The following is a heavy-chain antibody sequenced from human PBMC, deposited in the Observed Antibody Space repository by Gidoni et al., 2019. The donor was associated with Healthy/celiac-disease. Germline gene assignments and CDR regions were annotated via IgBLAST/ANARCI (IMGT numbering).Heavy chain of an antibody. Sequence: GGSISSSNWWSWVRQPPGKGLEWIGEIYHSGSTNYNPSLKSRVTISVDKSKNQFSLKLSSVTAADTAVYYCARTTAPFAAPSDWGQGTLVTVSS. CDR3: ARTTAPFAAPSD. CDR1: GGSISSSNW. CDR2: IYHSGST. D-gene: IGHD6-13*01. V-gene: IGHV4-4*02. J-gene: IGHJ4*02.